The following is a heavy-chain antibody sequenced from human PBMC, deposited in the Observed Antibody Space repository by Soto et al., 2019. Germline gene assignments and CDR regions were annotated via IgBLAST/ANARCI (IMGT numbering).Heavy chain of an antibody. J-gene: IGHJ6*03. CDR1: GSTFSSYS. D-gene: IGHD1-1*01. Sequence: PGGSLRLSCAASGSTFSSYSMNWVRQAPGKGLEWVSSISSSSSYIYYADSVKGRFTISRDNAKNSLYLQMNSLRAEDTAVYYCARPYNWAYYYMDVWGKGTTVTVSS. V-gene: IGHV3-21*01. CDR2: ISSSSSYI. CDR3: ARPYNWAYYYMDV.